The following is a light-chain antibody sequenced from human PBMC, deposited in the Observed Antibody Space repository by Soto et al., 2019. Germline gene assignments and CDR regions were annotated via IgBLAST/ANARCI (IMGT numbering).Light chain of an antibody. J-gene: IGKJ5*01. Sequence: EIVLTQSPGTLSLSPGERATLSFRTSESLSSAYLAWYQQKPGQAPRLLIYDASDRATGIPARFSGSGSGTDFTLTISSLEPEDFAVYYCQQYGYSPITFGQGTRLEIK. CDR2: DAS. CDR1: ESLSSAY. V-gene: IGKV3-20*01. CDR3: QQYGYSPIT.